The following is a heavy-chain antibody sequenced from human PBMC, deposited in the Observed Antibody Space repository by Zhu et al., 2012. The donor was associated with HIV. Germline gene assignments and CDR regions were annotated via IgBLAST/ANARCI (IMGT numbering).Heavy chain of an antibody. CDR2: MFHGGST. CDR3: ARAVSKSGWFGNFDY. J-gene: IGHJ4*02. V-gene: IGHV4-38-2*02. Sequence: QVQLQESGPGLVKPSETLSLTCTVSGYSISSGHYWGWIRRPPGKGLEWIGNMFHGGSTYYNPSLKSRVIISGDTSKNQFSLKLSSVTAADTAVYYCARAVSKSGWFGNFDYWGQGTPVTVSS. D-gene: IGHD6-19*01. CDR1: GYSISSGHY.